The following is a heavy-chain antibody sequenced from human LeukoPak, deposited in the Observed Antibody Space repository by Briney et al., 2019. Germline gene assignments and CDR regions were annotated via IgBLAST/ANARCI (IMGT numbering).Heavy chain of an antibody. D-gene: IGHD3-22*01. CDR3: ASKTSYYYDSSGYYPY. V-gene: IGHV1-69*04. Sequence: SVKVSCKASGYTFTSYGISWVRQAPGQGLEWMGRIIPILGIANYAQKFQGRVTITADKSTSTAYMELSSLRSEDTAVYYCASKTSYYYDSSGYYPYWGQGTLVTVSS. CDR2: IIPILGIA. CDR1: GYTFTSYG. J-gene: IGHJ4*02.